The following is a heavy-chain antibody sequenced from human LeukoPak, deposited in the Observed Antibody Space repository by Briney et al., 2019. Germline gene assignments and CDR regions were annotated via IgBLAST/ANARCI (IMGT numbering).Heavy chain of an antibody. CDR1: GYTFTGYY. D-gene: IGHD6-13*01. CDR3: AREGQQLVRVYYYYYMDV. Sequence: GASVKVSCKASGYTFTGYYMRWVRQAPGQGLEWMGWINPNSGGTNYAQKFQGRVTMTRDTSISTAYMELSRLRSDDTAVYYCAREGQQLVRVYYYYYMDVWGKGTTVTVSS. CDR2: INPNSGGT. J-gene: IGHJ6*03. V-gene: IGHV1-2*02.